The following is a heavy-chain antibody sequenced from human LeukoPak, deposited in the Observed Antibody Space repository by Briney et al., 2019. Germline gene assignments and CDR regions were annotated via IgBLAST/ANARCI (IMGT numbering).Heavy chain of an antibody. J-gene: IGHJ4*02. CDR1: GESFSGYY. CDR2: INHSGST. Sequence: PSETLSLTCAVYGESFSGYYWSWIRQPPGKGLEWIGEINHSGSTNYNPSLKSRVTISVDTSKNQFSLKLSSVTAADTAVYYCARLPPVVVPAAKTYYFDYWGQGTLVTVSS. CDR3: ARLPPVVVPAAKTYYFDY. D-gene: IGHD2-2*01. V-gene: IGHV4-34*01.